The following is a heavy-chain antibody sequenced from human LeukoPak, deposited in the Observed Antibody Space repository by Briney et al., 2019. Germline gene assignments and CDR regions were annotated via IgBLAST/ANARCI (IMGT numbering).Heavy chain of an antibody. CDR3: ARVPWQLRAFDI. Sequence: GGSLRLSCAASGFTFSSYSMNWVRQAPGKGLEWVSSISSSSSYIYYADSVKGRFTISRDNAKNSLYLQMNSLRAEDTAVYYCARVPWQLRAFDIWGQGTMVTVSS. CDR1: GFTFSSYS. D-gene: IGHD2-15*01. V-gene: IGHV3-21*01. CDR2: ISSSSSYI. J-gene: IGHJ3*02.